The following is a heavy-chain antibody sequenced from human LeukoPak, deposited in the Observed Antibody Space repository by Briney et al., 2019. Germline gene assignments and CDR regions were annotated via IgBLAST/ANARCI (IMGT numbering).Heavy chain of an antibody. D-gene: IGHD6-19*01. CDR3: ARDWGGAVAGTSDY. V-gene: IGHV1-18*03. J-gene: IGHJ4*02. CDR2: ISTYNGDT. CDR1: GYTFTSYG. Sequence: ASVKVSCKASGYTFTSYGISWVRQAPGQGLEWMGWISTYNGDTHYAQKVQGRVTMTTDTSTTTAYMELRSPRSDDMAVYYCARDWGGAVAGTSDYWGQGTLVTVSS.